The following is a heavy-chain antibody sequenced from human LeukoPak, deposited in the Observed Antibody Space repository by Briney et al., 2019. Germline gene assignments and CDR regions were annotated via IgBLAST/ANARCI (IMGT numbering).Heavy chain of an antibody. D-gene: IGHD2-2*01. CDR1: GFTFSSYW. CDR3: ARGLGYCSSTSCPLGDY. J-gene: IGHJ4*02. Sequence: GGSLRLSCAASGFTFSSYWMSWVRQAPGKGPEWVANIKQDGSEKYYVDSVKGRFTISRDNAKNSLYLQMNSLRAEDTAVYYCARGLGYCSSTSCPLGDYWGQGTLVTVSS. V-gene: IGHV3-7*03. CDR2: IKQDGSEK.